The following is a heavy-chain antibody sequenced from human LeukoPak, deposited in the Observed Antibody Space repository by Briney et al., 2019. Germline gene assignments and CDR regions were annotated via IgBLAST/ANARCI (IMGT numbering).Heavy chain of an antibody. V-gene: IGHV3-30*02. Sequence: GGSLRLSCAAPGFTFSSYGMHWVRQAPGKGLEWVAFIRYDGSNKYYADSVKGRFTISRGNSKNTLYLQMNSLRAEDTAVYYCAKDPLTHIAVAGGFDYWGQGTLVTVSS. D-gene: IGHD6-19*01. CDR3: AKDPLTHIAVAGGFDY. J-gene: IGHJ4*02. CDR1: GFTFSSYG. CDR2: IRYDGSNK.